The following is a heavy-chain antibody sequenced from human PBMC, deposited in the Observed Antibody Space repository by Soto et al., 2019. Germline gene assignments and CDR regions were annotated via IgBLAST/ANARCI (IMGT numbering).Heavy chain of an antibody. CDR3: ARGEHHYATTTYQSFNC. Sequence: GGSLRLSCAASGFTFSSYGIHWVRQAPGKGLEWVAVIWYDGSNKYYVDSVKGRFTVSRDNSKNMVDLQMSSLRAEDTAVYYCARGEHHYATTTYQSFNCWGQGTLVTVSS. CDR1: GFTFSSYG. CDR2: IWYDGSNK. V-gene: IGHV3-33*01. J-gene: IGHJ4*02. D-gene: IGHD1-26*01.